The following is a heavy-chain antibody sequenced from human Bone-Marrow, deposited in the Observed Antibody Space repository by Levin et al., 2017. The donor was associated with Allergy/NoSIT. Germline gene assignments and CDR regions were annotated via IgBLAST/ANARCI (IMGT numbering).Heavy chain of an antibody. V-gene: IGHV4-59*02. CDR3: ARDWKGGFRGAEPLNAFDV. J-gene: IGHJ3*01. D-gene: IGHD1-1*01. CDR1: GGSVSGYY. CDR2: IYYSGNT. Sequence: SETLSLTCSVSGGSVSGYYWSWIRQPPGKGLEWIGYIYYSGNTKYNPSLRSRLTMSVDTSRNHLSLELSSLTAADAAVYYCARDWKGGFRGAEPLNAFDVWGPGTMVTVSS.